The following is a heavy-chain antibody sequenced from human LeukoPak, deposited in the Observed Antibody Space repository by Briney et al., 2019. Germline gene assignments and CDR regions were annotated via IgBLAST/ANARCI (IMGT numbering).Heavy chain of an antibody. CDR1: GGTFSSYA. CDR3: ARGYSSSWYRGYWYFDL. V-gene: IGHV1-69*04. CDR2: IIPILGIA. D-gene: IGHD6-13*01. Sequence: ASVKVSCKASGGTFSSYAISWVRQAPGQGLEWMGRIIPILGIANYAQKFQGRVTITADKSTSTAYMELSSLRSEDTAVYYCARGYSSSWYRGYWYFDLWGRGTLVTVSS. J-gene: IGHJ2*01.